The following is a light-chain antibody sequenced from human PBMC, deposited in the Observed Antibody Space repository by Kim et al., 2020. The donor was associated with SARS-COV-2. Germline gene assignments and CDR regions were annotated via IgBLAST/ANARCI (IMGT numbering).Light chain of an antibody. CDR1: SSDVGGYNY. CDR3: SSYAGSNNLV. V-gene: IGLV2-8*01. CDR2: EVS. J-gene: IGLJ2*01. Sequence: QSALTQPPSASGSPGQSVTISCTGTSSDVGGYNYVSWYQQHPGKAPKLMIYEVSKLPSGVPDRFSGSKSGNTASLTVSGLQAEDEADYYCSSYAGSNNLVFGGGTQLTVL.